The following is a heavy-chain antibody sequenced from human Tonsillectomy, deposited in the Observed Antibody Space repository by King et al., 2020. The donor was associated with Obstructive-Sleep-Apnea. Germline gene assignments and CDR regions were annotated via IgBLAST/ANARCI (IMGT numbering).Heavy chain of an antibody. CDR3: ARRVAFDV. V-gene: IGHV3-11*01. Sequence: VQLVESGGGVVKPGGSLRLSCAGSGITLSDYYMSWIRQAPGKGLEWVAYLSSSNTGSTIYYSDSLKGRFAISRDNAKNSVYLQMNSRTAEDTAVYYCARRVAFDVWGQGTTVIVSS. CDR1: GITLSDYY. CDR2: LSSSNTGSTI. J-gene: IGHJ3*01.